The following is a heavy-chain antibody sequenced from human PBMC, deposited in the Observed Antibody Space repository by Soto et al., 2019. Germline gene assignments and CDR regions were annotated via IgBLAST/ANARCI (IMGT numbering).Heavy chain of an antibody. CDR1: GGNFSRYT. J-gene: IGHJ5*02. CDR3: ARGSTIVRGAPSWFDP. CDR2: IIPIAAIA. Sequence: QVQLVQSGAEVKKPGSSVKVSCKASGGNFSRYTINWVRQAPGEGLEWMGRIIPIAAIANYTQKFQGRVTITVDKSSTTAYMELSSLRSDDTAMYYCARGSTIVRGAPSWFDPWGQGTLVTVSS. D-gene: IGHD3-10*01. V-gene: IGHV1-69*02.